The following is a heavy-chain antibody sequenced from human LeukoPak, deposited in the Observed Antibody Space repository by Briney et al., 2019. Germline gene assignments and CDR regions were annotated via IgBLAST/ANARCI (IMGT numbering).Heavy chain of an antibody. CDR2: IKQDGSEK. CDR1: GFTFGSYW. Sequence: GSLRLSCAASGFTFGSYWMSWVRQAPGKGLEWVANIKQDGSEKYYVDSVKGRFTISRDNAKNSLYLQMNSLRAEDTAVYYCARDSSGWYYYYYYMDVWGKGTTVTISS. J-gene: IGHJ6*03. CDR3: ARDSSGWYYYYYYMDV. D-gene: IGHD6-19*01. V-gene: IGHV3-7*01.